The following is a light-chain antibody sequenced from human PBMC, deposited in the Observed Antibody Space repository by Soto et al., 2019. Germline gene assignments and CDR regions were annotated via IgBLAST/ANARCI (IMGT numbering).Light chain of an antibody. CDR2: GTS. V-gene: IGKV3-20*01. J-gene: IGKJ5*01. CDR1: HSVSSSY. Sequence: EVVLTQSPDTLSLSPGERATLSCRASHSVSSSYLAWYQQKPGWAPRLLIYGTSTRATGIPDRFSGSGSGTDFTLTISRLEPEDFAVYYCQHYDASPPITFGQGTRLEIK. CDR3: QHYDASPPIT.